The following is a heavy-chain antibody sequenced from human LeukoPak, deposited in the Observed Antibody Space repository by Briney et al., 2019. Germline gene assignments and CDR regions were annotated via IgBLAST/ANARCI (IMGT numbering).Heavy chain of an antibody. V-gene: IGHV3-13*04. CDR2: IESPGDI. Sequence: GGSLRLSCAASRFDVISHDIHWVRQPIGKGLEWVSSIESPGDIYYAGSVKGRFTISRENAENSVYLQMNNLRVGDTAIYYCAKVRRSVAYDYWGRGTLVTVSS. CDR3: AKVRRSVAYDY. CDR1: RFDVISHD. J-gene: IGHJ4*02. D-gene: IGHD2-8*02.